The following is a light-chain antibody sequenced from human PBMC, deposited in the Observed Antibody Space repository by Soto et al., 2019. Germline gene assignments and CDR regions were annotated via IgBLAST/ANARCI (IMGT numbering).Light chain of an antibody. CDR3: SSYTSSSTVV. Sequence: QSALTQPASVSGSPGQSITISCTGTSSDIGGYNYVSWYQQHPGKAPKIMIYDVRNRPSGVSNRFSASKSGNTASLTISGLQAEYEADYYCSSYTSSSTVVFGGGTKLTVL. CDR1: SSDIGGYNY. V-gene: IGLV2-14*01. CDR2: DVR. J-gene: IGLJ2*01.